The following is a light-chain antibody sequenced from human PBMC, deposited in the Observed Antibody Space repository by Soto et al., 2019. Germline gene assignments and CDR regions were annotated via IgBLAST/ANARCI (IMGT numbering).Light chain of an antibody. J-gene: IGKJ1*01. CDR3: QKYNSAPRT. Sequence: DIQMTQSPSSLSASVGDRVTITCRASQGISNYLAWYQQEPGKVPKLLIYAASTLQSGVTSRFSGSGSGTDFTLTISSLQPEDVATYYCQKYNSAPRTFGQGTKVEIK. CDR1: QGISNY. V-gene: IGKV1-27*01. CDR2: AAS.